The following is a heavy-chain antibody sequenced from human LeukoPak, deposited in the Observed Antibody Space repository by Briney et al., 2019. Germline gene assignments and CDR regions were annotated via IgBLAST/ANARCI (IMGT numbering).Heavy chain of an antibody. V-gene: IGHV3-30*02. J-gene: IGHJ4*02. CDR3: AKSYSSSWYLYFDY. Sequence: GGSLRLSCVASGFTFSSSGMHWVRQAPGKGLEWVAYIRYDGSNKYYADSVKGRFTISRDNSKNTLYLQMNSLRAEDTAVYYCAKSYSSSWYLYFDYWGQGTLVTVSS. CDR2: IRYDGSNK. D-gene: IGHD6-13*01. CDR1: GFTFSSSG.